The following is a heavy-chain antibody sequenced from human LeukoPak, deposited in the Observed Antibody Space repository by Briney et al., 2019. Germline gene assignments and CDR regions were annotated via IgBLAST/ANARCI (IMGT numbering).Heavy chain of an antibody. V-gene: IGHV1-8*01. CDR2: MNPNSGNT. J-gene: IGHJ6*03. Sequence: ASVKVSCKASGYTFTSYDINWVRQATGQGLEWMGWMNPNSGNTGYAQKFQGRVTMTRNTSIGTAYMELSSLRSEDTAVYYCARGHRQGGSGSYYKRDDYYYYMDVWGKGTTVTVSS. CDR1: GYTFTSYD. D-gene: IGHD3-10*01. CDR3: ARGHRQGGSGSYYKRDDYYYYMDV.